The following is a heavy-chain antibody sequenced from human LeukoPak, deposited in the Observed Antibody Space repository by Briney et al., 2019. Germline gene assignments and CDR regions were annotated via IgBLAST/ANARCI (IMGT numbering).Heavy chain of an antibody. J-gene: IGHJ4*02. CDR2: ITGSGGTT. Sequence: GGSLRLSCAASGFTFTSYAISWVRQAPGKGLEWVSAITGSGGTTYYADFVKGRFTISRDNSKNTLYLQMNGLRVEDTAVYYCAKMQGYFDYWGLGNRVTVSS. CDR3: AKMQGYFDY. CDR1: GFTFTSYA. V-gene: IGHV3-23*01.